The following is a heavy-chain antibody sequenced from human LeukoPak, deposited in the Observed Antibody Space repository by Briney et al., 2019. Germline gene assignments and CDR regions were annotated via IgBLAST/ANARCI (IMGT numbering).Heavy chain of an antibody. V-gene: IGHV3-7*01. CDR3: VRDESAVPTFRFDY. CDR2: IKEDGSEK. J-gene: IGHJ4*02. CDR1: GFSFSNYW. Sequence: PGGSLRLSCAVSGFSFSNYWMSWVRQAPGKGLERVGHIKEDGSEKNYVYSVKGRFTISRDNAKNSLYLQMNSLRAEDTAVYYCVRDESAVPTFRFDYWGQGTLVTVSS. D-gene: IGHD4-17*01.